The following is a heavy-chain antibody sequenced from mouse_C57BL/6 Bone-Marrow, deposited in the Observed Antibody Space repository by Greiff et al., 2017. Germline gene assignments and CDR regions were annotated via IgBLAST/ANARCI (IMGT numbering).Heavy chain of an antibody. J-gene: IGHJ3*01. Sequence: VQLQQSGPELVKPGASVKISCKASGYTFTDYYMNWVKQSHGKSLEWIGDINPNNGGTSYNQKFKGKGTLTVDKSSSTAYMELSSLTYEDSAVYYCARSYGSSYWFADWGQGTLVTVSA. V-gene: IGHV1-26*01. CDR1: GYTFTDYY. D-gene: IGHD1-1*01. CDR3: ARSYGSSYWFAD. CDR2: INPNNGGT.